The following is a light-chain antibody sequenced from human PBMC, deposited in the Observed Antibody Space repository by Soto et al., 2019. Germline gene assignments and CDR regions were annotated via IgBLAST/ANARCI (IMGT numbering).Light chain of an antibody. Sequence: EIVMTQSPATLSVSPGEAASLSCRASRSACNFLAWYQQKPGQAPRLLIYYISPRATGIPARFSGSGSGTEFTLTLNSLQSEDSAVYYCQQHNQWPITFGQGTRLEIK. J-gene: IGKJ5*01. CDR1: RSACNF. CDR2: YIS. CDR3: QQHNQWPIT. V-gene: IGKV3D-15*01.